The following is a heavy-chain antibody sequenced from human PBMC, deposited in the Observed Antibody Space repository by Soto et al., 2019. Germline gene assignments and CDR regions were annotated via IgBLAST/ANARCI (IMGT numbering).Heavy chain of an antibody. CDR3: TRGPPSWEMFVEFRGDH. V-gene: IGHV1-18*04. CDR1: GYTFSDYG. CDR2: ISAYNGNI. Sequence: QIQLVQSGPEVKKPGASVKVSCKASGYTFSDYGISWVRQAPGQGLEWMGWISAYNGNINYAQKFRNRVAMTIDTSAHTAYLDLRSLRSDDTAVFYCTRGPPSWEMFVEFRGDHWGQGTLVTVSS. J-gene: IGHJ4*02. D-gene: IGHD1-26*01.